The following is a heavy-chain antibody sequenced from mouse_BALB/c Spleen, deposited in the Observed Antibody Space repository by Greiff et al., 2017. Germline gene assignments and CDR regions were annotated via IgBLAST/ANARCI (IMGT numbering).Heavy chain of an antibody. Sequence: QVQLQQSGAELVRPGTSVKVSCKASGYAFTNYLIEWVKQRPGQGLEWIGVINPGSGGTNYNEKFKGKATLTADKSSSTAYMQLSSLTSDDSAVYFCARRDDYDEGFAYWGQGTLVTVSA. V-gene: IGHV1-54*01. CDR3: ARRDDYDEGFAY. D-gene: IGHD2-4*01. CDR2: INPGSGGT. CDR1: GYAFTNYL. J-gene: IGHJ3*01.